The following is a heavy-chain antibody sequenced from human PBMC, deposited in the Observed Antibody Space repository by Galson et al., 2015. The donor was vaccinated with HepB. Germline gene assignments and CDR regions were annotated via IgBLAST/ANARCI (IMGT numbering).Heavy chain of an antibody. J-gene: IGHJ4*02. CDR2: INPSGGST. CDR1: GYTFTTYY. CDR3: ARLDYGDYPDDY. Sequence: SVKVSCKASGYTFTTYYIHWVRQAPGQGLEWMGVINPSGGSTSYAQKFQGRVTMTRDTSASTIYMELSSLRSEDTAMYYCARLDYGDYPDDYWGQGTLVTVSS. D-gene: IGHD4-17*01. V-gene: IGHV1-46*01.